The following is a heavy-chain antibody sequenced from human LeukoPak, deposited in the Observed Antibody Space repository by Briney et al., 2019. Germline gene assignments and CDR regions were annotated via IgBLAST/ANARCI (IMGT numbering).Heavy chain of an antibody. CDR2: IKQDGSEK. J-gene: IGHJ5*02. Sequence: GGSLRLSCAASGFTFSSYTMSWVRQAPGKGLEWVANIKQDGSEKYYVDSVKGRFTISRDNAKNSLYLQMNSLSAGDTAVYYCVSEPSWFDPWGQGTLVTVSS. CDR3: VSEPSWFDP. CDR1: GFTFSSYT. V-gene: IGHV3-7*01.